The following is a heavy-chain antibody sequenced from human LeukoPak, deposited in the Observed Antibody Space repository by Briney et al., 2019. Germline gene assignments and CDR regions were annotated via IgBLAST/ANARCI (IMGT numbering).Heavy chain of an antibody. CDR2: IKEDGSEK. D-gene: IGHD3-22*01. Sequence: GGTLRLSCAASGFTLSTYWMSWVRQAPGKGLEWVANIKEDGSEKYYGDSVKGRFTISRDNAKNSLYLEMNSLRVEDTAVYYCARDSSGYQWGQGTLVTVSS. J-gene: IGHJ4*02. CDR1: GFTLSTYW. CDR3: ARDSSGYQ. V-gene: IGHV3-7*01.